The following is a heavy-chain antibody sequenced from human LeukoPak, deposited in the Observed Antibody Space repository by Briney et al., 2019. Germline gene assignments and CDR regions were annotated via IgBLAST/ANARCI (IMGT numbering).Heavy chain of an antibody. V-gene: IGHV3-23*01. J-gene: IGHJ6*04. D-gene: IGHD1-1*01. CDR2: ISGSGGST. CDR3: AKDQLGTPYGMDV. CDR1: GFTFSSYA. Sequence: GGSLRLSCAASGFTFSSYAMSWVRQAPGKGLEWISAISGSGGSTYYADSVKGRFTISRDNSKNTLYLQMNSLRAEDTAVYYCAKDQLGTPYGMDVWGKGTTVTVSS.